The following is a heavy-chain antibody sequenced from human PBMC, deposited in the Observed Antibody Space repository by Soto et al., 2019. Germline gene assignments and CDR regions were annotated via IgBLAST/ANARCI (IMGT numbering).Heavy chain of an antibody. Sequence: SETLSLTCAVYGGSFSGYYWSWIRQPPGKGLEWIGEINHSGSTNYNPSLKSRVTISVDTSKNQFSLKLSSVTAADTAVYYCARGGLRGYSGYDYYGRRNWFDPWGQGTLVTVSS. J-gene: IGHJ5*02. CDR2: INHSGST. CDR3: ARGGLRGYSGYDYYGRRNWFDP. D-gene: IGHD5-12*01. CDR1: GGSFSGYY. V-gene: IGHV4-34*01.